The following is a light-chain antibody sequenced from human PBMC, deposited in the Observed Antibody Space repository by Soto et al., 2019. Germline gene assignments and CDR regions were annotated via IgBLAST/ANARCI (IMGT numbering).Light chain of an antibody. CDR1: QDIVNS. J-gene: IGKJ3*01. CDR2: AAS. V-gene: IGKV1-33*01. Sequence: DIQMTQSPSSLSAFVGDRVTITCQASQDIVNSLNWYQQKPGKAPKLLIYAASSLETGVQSKFSGSGSGTDCTLPISSLQPEDVATYYCQHYDSLPPTFGPGTKVDIK. CDR3: QHYDSLPPT.